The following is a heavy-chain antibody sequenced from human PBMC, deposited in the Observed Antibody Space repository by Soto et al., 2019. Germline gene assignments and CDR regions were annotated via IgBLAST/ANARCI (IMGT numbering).Heavy chain of an antibody. Sequence: QVQLVQSGAEVKEPGSSVKVSCKASGGTFSSYASGWVRQAPGQGLEWMGGIIPIFGTTTYAQKFQGRVTITADESTSTAYMELSSLTSEVSAVYYCARVFPDGGVEPGAIRGHLDTWGQGTVVTVSS. CDR3: ARVFPDGGVEPGAIRGHLDT. J-gene: IGHJ5*02. D-gene: IGHD1-1*01. CDR2: IIPIFGTT. CDR1: GGTFSSYA. V-gene: IGHV1-69*01.